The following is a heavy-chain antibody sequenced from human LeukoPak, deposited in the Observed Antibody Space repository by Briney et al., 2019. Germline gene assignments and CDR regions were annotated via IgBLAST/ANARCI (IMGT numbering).Heavy chain of an antibody. Sequence: PGGSLRFSCAASGFTFSGYAMNWVRQAPGKGLEWVSSISSGGSYISYADSVKGRFTVSRDNAKDSLFLQMRSLRDEDTAVYYCARGPALYCTSSSCLDGVDWGQGTLVSVSS. CDR3: ARGPALYCTSSSCLDGVD. D-gene: IGHD2-2*01. CDR1: GFTFSGYA. V-gene: IGHV3-21*01. CDR2: ISSGGSYI. J-gene: IGHJ4*02.